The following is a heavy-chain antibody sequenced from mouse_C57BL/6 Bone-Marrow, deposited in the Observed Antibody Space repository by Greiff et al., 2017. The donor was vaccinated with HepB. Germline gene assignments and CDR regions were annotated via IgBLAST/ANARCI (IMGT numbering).Heavy chain of an antibody. CDR3: VREAPDYYGSSYWYFGV. Sequence: EVQGVESGGGLVKPGGSLKLSCAASGFTFSSYAMSWVRQTPEKRLEWVATISDGGSYTYYPDNVKGRFTISRDNAKNNLYLQKSHLKSEDTAMYDCVREAPDYYGSSYWYFGVWGTGTTVTVSS. CDR2: ISDGGSYT. V-gene: IGHV5-4*01. J-gene: IGHJ1*03. D-gene: IGHD1-1*01. CDR1: GFTFSSYA.